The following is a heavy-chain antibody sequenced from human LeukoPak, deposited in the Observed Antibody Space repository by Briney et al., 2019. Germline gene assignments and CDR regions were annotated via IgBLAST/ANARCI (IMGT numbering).Heavy chain of an antibody. J-gene: IGHJ6*02. V-gene: IGHV4-59*08. CDR3: AREHYDFWSGYPPTPGTSYGMDV. Sequence: SETLSLACTVSGGSISSYYWSWVRQPPGKGLEWIGSIYYSGSTNYNPCLKTRVTRSVDTSKTPFSLKLSSAPAADTAVYYCAREHYDFWSGYPPTPGTSYGMDVWGQGTTVTVSS. CDR1: GGSISSYY. CDR2: IYYSGST. D-gene: IGHD3-3*01.